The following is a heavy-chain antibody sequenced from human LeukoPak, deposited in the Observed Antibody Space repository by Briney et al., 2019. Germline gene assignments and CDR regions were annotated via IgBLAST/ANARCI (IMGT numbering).Heavy chain of an antibody. CDR3: AREKIGYDKILTGYMAHYYMDV. J-gene: IGHJ6*03. V-gene: IGHV3-48*03. CDR2: ISSSGSTI. Sequence: LTGGSLRLSCAASGFTFSSYEMNWVRQAPGKGLEWVSYISSSGSTIYYADSVKGRFTISRDNAKNSLYLQMNSLRAEDTAVYYCAREKIGYDKILTGYMAHYYMDVWGTGTTVTISS. D-gene: IGHD3-9*01. CDR1: GFTFSSYE.